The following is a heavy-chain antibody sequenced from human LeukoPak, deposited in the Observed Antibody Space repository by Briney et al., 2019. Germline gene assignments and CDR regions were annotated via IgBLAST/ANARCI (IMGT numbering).Heavy chain of an antibody. CDR3: ARVPLGGATRRYFDC. V-gene: IGHV1-2*02. D-gene: IGHD1-26*01. J-gene: IGHJ4*02. CDR1: GYTFTGYY. CDR2: INPNSGGT. Sequence: ASVKVSCKASGYTFTGYYMHWVRQAPGQGLEWMGWINPNSGGTNYAQKFQGRVTMTRDTSISTAYMELSRLRSDDTAVYYCARVPLGGATRRYFDCWGQGTLVTVSS.